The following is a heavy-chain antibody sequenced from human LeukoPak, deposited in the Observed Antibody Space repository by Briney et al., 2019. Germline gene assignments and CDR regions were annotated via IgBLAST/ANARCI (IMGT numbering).Heavy chain of an antibody. CDR1: GFSFSNYA. Sequence: GGSLRLSCVASGFSFSNYAMSWVRQAPGKGLEWVSGIFGSSGNTYCADSVKGRVTISRDNSRNTIYLQMNSLRAEDTAVYYCAKDRTYYSDFSAYYFSPPLQHYWGQGTLVIVSA. V-gene: IGHV3-23*01. CDR3: AKDRTYYSDFSAYYFSPPLQHY. D-gene: IGHD3-22*01. CDR2: IFGSSGNT. J-gene: IGHJ4*02.